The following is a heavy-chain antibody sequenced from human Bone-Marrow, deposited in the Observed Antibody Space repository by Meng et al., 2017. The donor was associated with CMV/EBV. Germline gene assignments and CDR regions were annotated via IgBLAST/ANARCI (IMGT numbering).Heavy chain of an antibody. CDR2: ISAYSGNT. Sequence: ASVKVSCKASGYTFTSYGISWVRQAPGQGLEWMGWISAYSGNTNYAQKLQGRVTMTTDTSTSTAYMELRSLRSDDTAVYYCARDGGADYYYYYGMDVWGQGTTVTVSS. CDR1: GYTFTSYG. V-gene: IGHV1-18*01. D-gene: IGHD1-26*01. CDR3: ARDGGADYYYYYGMDV. J-gene: IGHJ6*02.